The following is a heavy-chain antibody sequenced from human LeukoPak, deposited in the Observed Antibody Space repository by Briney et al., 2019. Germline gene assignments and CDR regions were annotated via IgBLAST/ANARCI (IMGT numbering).Heavy chain of an antibody. J-gene: IGHJ4*02. V-gene: IGHV4-34*01. CDR2: INHSGST. CDR3: ARVGIVVVPAALDY. Sequence: SETLSLTCAVYGGSFSGYYWSWIRQPPGKGLEWIGEINHSGSTNYNPSLKSRVTISADTSKNQFSLKLSSVTAADTAVYYCARVGIVVVPAALDYWGQGTLVTVSS. CDR1: GGSFSGYY. D-gene: IGHD2-2*01.